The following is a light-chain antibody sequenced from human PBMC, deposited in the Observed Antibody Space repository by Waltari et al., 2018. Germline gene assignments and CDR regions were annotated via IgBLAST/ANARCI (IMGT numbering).Light chain of an antibody. Sequence: DILLTQSPGTLSLSPGEGATLSCRASQSVGTSLAWYQQKPGQPPRLLIFGTSNRATGIPDRFSGGGSGTDFSLTITRLEPEDVAVYYCQHYVSLPVTFGQGTKVEIK. J-gene: IGKJ1*01. V-gene: IGKV3-20*01. CDR3: QHYVSLPVT. CDR2: GTS. CDR1: QSVGTS.